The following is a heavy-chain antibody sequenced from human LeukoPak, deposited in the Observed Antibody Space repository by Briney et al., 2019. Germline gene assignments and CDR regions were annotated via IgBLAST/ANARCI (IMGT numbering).Heavy chain of an antibody. CDR1: GGSITNNNYY. J-gene: IGHJ3*02. CDR3: VRHTRPGYSGYENAFDT. Sequence: SETLSLTCTVSGGSITNNNYYWDWIRQPPGKGLEWIGDLYYSGSTHYNPSLKSRVTLSVDTSKNQFSLKLNSVTAADTAVYYCVRHTRPGYSGYENAFDTWGQGTMVTVSS. CDR2: LYYSGST. D-gene: IGHD5-12*01. V-gene: IGHV4-39*01.